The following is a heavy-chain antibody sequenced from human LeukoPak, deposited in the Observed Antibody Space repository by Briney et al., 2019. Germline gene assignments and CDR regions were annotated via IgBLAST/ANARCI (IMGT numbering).Heavy chain of an antibody. D-gene: IGHD6-19*01. CDR3: ARGAVAADLIFDY. CDR2: ISYDGSNK. J-gene: IGHJ4*02. Sequence: GGSLRLSCAASGFTFSSYAMHWVRQAPGKGLEWVAVISYDGSNKYYADSVKGRFTISRDNSKNTLYLQMNSLRAEDTALYYCARGAVAADLIFDYWGQGTLVTVSS. CDR1: GFTFSSYA. V-gene: IGHV3-30*04.